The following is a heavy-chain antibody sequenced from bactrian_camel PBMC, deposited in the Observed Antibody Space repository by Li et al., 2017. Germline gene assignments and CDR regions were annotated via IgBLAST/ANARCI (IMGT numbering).Heavy chain of an antibody. CDR2: IYSGDTAT. V-gene: IGHV3S6*01. Sequence: HVQLVESGGGLVQPGGSLRLSCAPSGFTFSSFWLNWVRQPPGKGLEWVSRIYSGDTATYYADSVKGRFTISRDNAKNTMYLQMNSLEAEDTALYYCSTVGGFCHCGYCSHRGLFGYWGQGTQVTVS. CDR1: GFTFSSFW. J-gene: IGHJ6*01. D-gene: IGHD3*01. CDR3: STVGGFCHCGYCSHRGLFGY.